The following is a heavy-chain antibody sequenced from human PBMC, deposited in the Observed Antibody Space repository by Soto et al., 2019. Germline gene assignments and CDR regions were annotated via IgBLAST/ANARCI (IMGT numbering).Heavy chain of an antibody. V-gene: IGHV4-34*01. J-gene: IGHJ5*02. CDR1: GGSFSGYY. CDR2: INHSGST. Sequence: SETLSLTCAFYGGSFSGYYWSWIRQPPGKGLEWIGEINHSGSTNYNPSLKSRVTISVDTSKNQFSLKLSSVTAADTAVYYCARGRERVSSSWYSRYNWFDPWGQGTLVTVSS. D-gene: IGHD6-13*01. CDR3: ARGRERVSSSWYSRYNWFDP.